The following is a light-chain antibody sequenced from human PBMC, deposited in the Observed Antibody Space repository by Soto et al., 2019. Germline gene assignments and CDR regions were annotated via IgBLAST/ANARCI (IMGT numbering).Light chain of an antibody. V-gene: IGKV1-5*01. CDR1: QTINSW. CDR3: QQYSSYWT. CDR2: DAS. Sequence: DIQMTQSPSTLSASVGDRVTITCRASQTINSWLAWYQQKPGKAPRLLIYDASSLESGVPSRFSGSGSGTEFTLTISSLQPDDFATYYCQQYSSYWTFGQGTKVGIK. J-gene: IGKJ1*01.